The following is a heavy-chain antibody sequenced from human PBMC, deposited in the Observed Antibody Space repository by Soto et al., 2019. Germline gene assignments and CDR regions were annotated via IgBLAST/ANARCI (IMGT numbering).Heavy chain of an antibody. D-gene: IGHD2-2*01. Sequence: VGSLRLSCAASGFTFSSYSMNWVRQAPGKGLEWVSSISSSSSYIYYADSVKGRFTISRDNAKNSLYLQMNSLRAEDTAVYYCARDHFVVVPAANATYYGMDVWGQGTTVTVSS. J-gene: IGHJ6*02. V-gene: IGHV3-21*01. CDR1: GFTFSSYS. CDR3: ARDHFVVVPAANATYYGMDV. CDR2: ISSSSSYI.